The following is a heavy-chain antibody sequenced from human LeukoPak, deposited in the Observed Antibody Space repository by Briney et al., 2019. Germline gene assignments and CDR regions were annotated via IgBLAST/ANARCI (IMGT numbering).Heavy chain of an antibody. V-gene: IGHV1-24*01. J-gene: IGHJ3*02. CDR1: GYTLTELS. Sequence: ASVKVSCKVSGYTLTELSMHWVRQAPGKGLEWMGGFDPEDGETIYAQKFQGRVTITTDESTGTAYMELSSLRSEDTAVYYCARDGGSGGSTHDAFDIWGQGTMVTVSS. D-gene: IGHD2-15*01. CDR2: FDPEDGET. CDR3: ARDGGSGGSTHDAFDI.